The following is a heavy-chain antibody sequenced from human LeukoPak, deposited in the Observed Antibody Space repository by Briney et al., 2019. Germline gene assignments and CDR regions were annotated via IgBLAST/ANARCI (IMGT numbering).Heavy chain of an antibody. CDR3: AKDITIFGGTDYGMDV. Sequence: GGSLRLSCAASGFTFDDYTMHWVHQAPGKGLEWVSLISWDGGSTYYADPVKGRFTISRDNSKNSLYLQMNSLRTEDTALYYCAKDITIFGGTDYGMDVWGQGTTVTVSS. J-gene: IGHJ6*02. CDR2: ISWDGGST. V-gene: IGHV3-43*01. CDR1: GFTFDDYT. D-gene: IGHD3-3*01.